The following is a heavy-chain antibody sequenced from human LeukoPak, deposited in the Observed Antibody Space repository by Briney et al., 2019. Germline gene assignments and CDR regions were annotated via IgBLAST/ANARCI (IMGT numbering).Heavy chain of an antibody. J-gene: IGHJ5*02. CDR2: IFHSGST. Sequence: SETLSLTCAVSGGSISRSDWWSWVRQSPGKGLEWIGEIFHSGSTKYNPSLKSRVTISVDKSKNQFSLNLTSVTAADTAVYYCARGRAWFDPWGQGTLVTVSS. V-gene: IGHV4-4*02. CDR1: GGSISRSDW. CDR3: ARGRAWFDP.